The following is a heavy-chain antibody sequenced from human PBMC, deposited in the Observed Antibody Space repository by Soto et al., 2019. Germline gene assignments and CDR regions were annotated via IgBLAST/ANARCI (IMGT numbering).Heavy chain of an antibody. CDR2: IKQDGSEK. CDR1: GYSVNSYW. J-gene: IGHJ4*02. Sequence: WGSLRISCAACGYSVNSYWMGWVRQAPGKGLEWVANIKQDGSEKYYVDSVKGRFTISRDNAKNSLYLQMNSLRAEDTAVYYCARDDFWSGSYDYWGQGTLVTVSS. D-gene: IGHD3-3*01. CDR3: ARDDFWSGSYDY. V-gene: IGHV3-7*05.